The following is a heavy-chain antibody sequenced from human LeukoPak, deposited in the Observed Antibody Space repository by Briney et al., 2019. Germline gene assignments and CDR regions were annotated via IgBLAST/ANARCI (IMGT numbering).Heavy chain of an antibody. CDR3: ATDSSPAF. D-gene: IGHD6-19*01. CDR1: GFTFSSYS. J-gene: IGHJ4*02. Sequence: GGSLRLSCAASGFTFSSYSMNWVRQAPGKGLEWVSAISGSGGSTYYADSVRGRFTISRDNSENTLYLQMNSLRAGDTAMYYCATDSSPAFWGQGTLVTVSS. V-gene: IGHV3-23*01. CDR2: ISGSGGST.